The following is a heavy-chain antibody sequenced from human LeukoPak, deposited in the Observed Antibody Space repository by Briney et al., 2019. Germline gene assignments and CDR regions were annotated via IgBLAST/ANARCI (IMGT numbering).Heavy chain of an antibody. CDR3: ASLSLGHY. CDR1: GFTVSNNY. V-gene: IGHV3-53*01. Sequence: GGSLRLSCAASGFTVSNNYICWVRQAPGKGLEWVSVIYSGGSTYYADSVKGRFTISRDTSKNTLSLQMNSLRAEDTAVYYCASLSLGHYWGQGTLVTVSS. CDR2: IYSGGST. J-gene: IGHJ4*02. D-gene: IGHD6-6*01.